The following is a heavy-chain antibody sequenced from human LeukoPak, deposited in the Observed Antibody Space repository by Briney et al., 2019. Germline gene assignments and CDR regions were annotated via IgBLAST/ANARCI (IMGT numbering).Heavy chain of an antibody. J-gene: IGHJ4*02. D-gene: IGHD4-17*01. CDR1: GGSISSSSYY. Sequence: SETLSLTCTVSGGSISSSSYYWGWIRQPPGKGLEWIGSIYYSGSTYYNPSLKSRVTISVDTSKNQFSLKLSSVTAADTAVYYCASPRHDYGDYPFDYWGQGTLVTVSS. CDR2: IYYSGST. V-gene: IGHV4-39*01. CDR3: ASPRHDYGDYPFDY.